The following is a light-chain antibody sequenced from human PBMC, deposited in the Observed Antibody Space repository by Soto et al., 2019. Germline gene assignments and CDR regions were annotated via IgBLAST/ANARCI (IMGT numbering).Light chain of an antibody. CDR2: AAP. J-gene: IGKJ1*01. Sequence: DIQMTQSPSSLSASVGDRVTITCRASQGISNYLAWYQQKPGKVPKLLIYAAPTLQSGVPSRLSGSGSGTDFTLTISSLQPEDVATYYCQRYNSASTFGQGTKVEIK. CDR3: QRYNSAST. CDR1: QGISNY. V-gene: IGKV1-27*01.